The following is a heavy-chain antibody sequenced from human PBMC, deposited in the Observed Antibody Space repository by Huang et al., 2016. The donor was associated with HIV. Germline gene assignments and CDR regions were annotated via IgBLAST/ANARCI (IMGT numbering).Heavy chain of an antibody. D-gene: IGHD4-17*01. V-gene: IGHV1-69*13. CDR2: IIPMFGTP. CDR1: GGTFSKYA. CDR3: ARGQLGSYGDYDVLY. J-gene: IGHJ4*02. Sequence: QVQLVQSGAEVKTPGSSVKASCKASGGTFSKYAISWVRQAPGQGLEWMGGIIPMFGTPNYARKVQDRVTITADDSTSTTYVEVSSLRSEDTALYYCARGQLGSYGDYDVLYWGQGTLVTVSS.